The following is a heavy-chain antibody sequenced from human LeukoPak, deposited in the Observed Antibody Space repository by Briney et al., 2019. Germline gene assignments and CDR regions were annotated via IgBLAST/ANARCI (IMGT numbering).Heavy chain of an antibody. V-gene: IGHV3-20*04. CDR3: ARAEYGYYYYYMDV. Sequence: GESLKISCAASGFTFDDYGMSWVRQAPGKGLEWVSGINWNGGSTGYADSVKGRFTISRDNAKNSLYLQMNSLRAEDTALYYCARAEYGYYYYYMDVWGKGTTVTVSS. CDR2: INWNGGST. J-gene: IGHJ6*03. CDR1: GFTFDDYG. D-gene: IGHD2/OR15-2a*01.